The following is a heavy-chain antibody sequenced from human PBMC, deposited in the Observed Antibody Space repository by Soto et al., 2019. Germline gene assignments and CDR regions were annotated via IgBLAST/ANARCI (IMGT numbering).Heavy chain of an antibody. V-gene: IGHV1-24*01. CDR2: FDPEDGET. D-gene: IGHD6-19*01. Sequence: QVQLVQSGAEVKKPGASVKVSCKVSGYTLTELSMHWVRQAPGKGLEWMGGFDPEDGETIYAQKFQGRVTMTEDTSTDTAYMELSSRGSEDTAVYYCATDHRIAVAGTSSGFAIWGQGTIVTVSS. J-gene: IGHJ3*02. CDR1: GYTLTELS. CDR3: ATDHRIAVAGTSSGFAI.